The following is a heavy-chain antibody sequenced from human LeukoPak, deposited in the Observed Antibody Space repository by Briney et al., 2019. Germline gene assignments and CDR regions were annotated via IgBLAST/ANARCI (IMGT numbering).Heavy chain of an antibody. J-gene: IGHJ4*02. V-gene: IGHV4-4*07. D-gene: IGHD1/OR15-1a*01. CDR1: GGAIRSHY. Sequence: PSETLSLTCTVSGGAIRSHYWNWIRQPAGKGLEWIGRIYSSGYTNDNPFLKSRITMSVDMSKNQFSLRQNSVTAADTAVYYCARGEHSVDSWGQGMLVTVSS. CDR2: IYSSGYT. CDR3: ARGEHSVDS.